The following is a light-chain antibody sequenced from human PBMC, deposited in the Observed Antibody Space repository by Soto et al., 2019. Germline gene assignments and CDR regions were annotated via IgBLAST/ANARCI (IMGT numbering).Light chain of an antibody. CDR3: QQTFSTHQAT. CDR2: AAS. J-gene: IGKJ1*01. V-gene: IGKV1-39*01. CDR1: QSISSY. Sequence: DIQMTQSPSSLSASVGDRVPITCRASQSISSYLNWYQQKPGKATRLIIYAASSLQSGVPSRFSGSGIGTDVTLTISRLQPEDFATYYCQQTFSTHQATFGQGTKVDI.